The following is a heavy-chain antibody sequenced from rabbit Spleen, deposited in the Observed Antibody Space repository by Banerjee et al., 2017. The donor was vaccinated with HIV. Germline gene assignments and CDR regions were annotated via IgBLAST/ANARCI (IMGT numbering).Heavy chain of an antibody. CDR3: ARDSGSSFSSYGMVL. Sequence: QSLEESGGDLVKPGASLTLTCTASGFSFSSGCYMCWVRQAPGKGLEWIACIDAGSSGFNYFASWAKGRFTLSKPSSATVALQMTSLTAADTATYFCARDSGSSFSSYGMVLWGPGTLVPVS. CDR1: GFSFSSGCY. J-gene: IGHJ6*01. D-gene: IGHD8-1*01. CDR2: IDAGSSGFN. V-gene: IGHV1S40*01.